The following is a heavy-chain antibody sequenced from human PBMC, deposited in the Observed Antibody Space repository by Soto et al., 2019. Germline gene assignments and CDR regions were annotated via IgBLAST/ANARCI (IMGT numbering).Heavy chain of an antibody. J-gene: IGHJ4*02. V-gene: IGHV4-30-4*01. Sequence: QVQLQESGPGLVKPSQTLSLTCTVSGDSVTTGDYYWTWIRQPPGEALEWIGFVYSRGTTYHNPSLRSRVSISLDTSRNQFSLRLSSVTAADTALYFCARAFAVVGSPLDHWGQGALVTVSS. D-gene: IGHD2-2*03. CDR2: VYSRGTT. CDR1: GDSVTTGDYY. CDR3: ARAFAVVGSPLDH.